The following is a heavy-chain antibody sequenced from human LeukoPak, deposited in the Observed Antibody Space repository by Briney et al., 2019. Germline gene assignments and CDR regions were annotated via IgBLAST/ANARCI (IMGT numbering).Heavy chain of an antibody. CDR1: GGSISSYY. D-gene: IGHD2-15*01. V-gene: IGHV4-59*01. Sequence: TSETLSLTCTVSGGSISSYYWSWIRQPPGKGVKWIGYIYYSGSTNYNPSLKSRVTISVDTSKNQFSLKLSSVTAADTAVYYCAGGLGYCSGGSCAYFDYWGQGTLVTVSS. J-gene: IGHJ4*02. CDR3: AGGLGYCSGGSCAYFDY. CDR2: IYYSGST.